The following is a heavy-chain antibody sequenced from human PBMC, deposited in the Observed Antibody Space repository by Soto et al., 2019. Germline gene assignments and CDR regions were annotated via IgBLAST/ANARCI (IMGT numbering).Heavy chain of an antibody. CDR3: ARSPRHWHAFDI. Sequence: QVQLQESGPGLVKPSGTLSLTCAVSRGSMNTNHWWRWVRQPPGEGLEWIGEISHSGGTNYNPSLKSRVTISVDTSKNQFSLQLKSVTAADTAVYFCARSPRHWHAFDIWGQGTMVTVSS. CDR2: ISHSGGT. D-gene: IGHD3-3*02. CDR1: RGSMNTNHW. V-gene: IGHV4-4*02. J-gene: IGHJ3*02.